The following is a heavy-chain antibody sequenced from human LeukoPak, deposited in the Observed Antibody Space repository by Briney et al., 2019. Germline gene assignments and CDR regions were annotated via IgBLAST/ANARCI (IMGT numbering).Heavy chain of an antibody. CDR3: ASWSPAGREYFQH. V-gene: IGHV4-59*01. Sequence: PSETLSLTCTVSGGSISSYYWSWIRQPPGKGLEWIGYIYYSGSTNYNPSLKSRVTISVDTSKNQFSLKLSSVTAADTAVYYCASWSPAGREYFQHWGQGTLVTVSS. CDR2: IYYSGST. J-gene: IGHJ1*01. D-gene: IGHD2-2*01. CDR1: GGSISSYY.